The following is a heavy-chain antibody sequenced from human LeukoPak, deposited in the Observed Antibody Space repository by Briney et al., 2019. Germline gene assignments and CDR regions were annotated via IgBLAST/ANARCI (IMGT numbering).Heavy chain of an antibody. CDR2: INHSGST. Sequence: SETLSLTCAVYGGSFSGYYWSWIRPPPGKGLEWIGEINHSGSTNYNPSLKSRVTISVDTSKNQFSLKLSSVTAADTAVYYCARVATVAGPFDYWGQETLVTVSS. V-gene: IGHV4-34*01. CDR1: GGSFSGYY. D-gene: IGHD6-19*01. J-gene: IGHJ4*02. CDR3: ARVATVAGPFDY.